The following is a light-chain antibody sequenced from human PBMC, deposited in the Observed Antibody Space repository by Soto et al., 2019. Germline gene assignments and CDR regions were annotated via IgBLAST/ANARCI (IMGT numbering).Light chain of an antibody. CDR1: QSVSSSY. CDR3: QQYGSPIT. V-gene: IGKV3-20*01. CDR2: GAS. J-gene: IGKJ5*01. Sequence: EIVMTQPPATLSLSPGERATLSCRASQSVSSSYLAWYQQKPGQAPRLLIYGASSRATGIPDRFSGSGSGTDFTLAISRLEPEDFAAYYCQQYGSPITFGQGTRLEI.